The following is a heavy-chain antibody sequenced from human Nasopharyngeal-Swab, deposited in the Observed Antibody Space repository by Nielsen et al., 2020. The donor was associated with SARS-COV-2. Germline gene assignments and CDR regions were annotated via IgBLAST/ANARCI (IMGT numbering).Heavy chain of an antibody. D-gene: IGHD2-15*01. J-gene: IGHJ3*02. CDR1: GGTFSSYA. V-gene: IGHV1-69*13. CDR2: IIPIFGTA. Sequence: SVKVSCKASGGTFSSYAISWVRQAPGQGLEWMGGIIPIFGTANYAQKFQGRVTITADESTSTVYMELSSLRSEDTAVYYCARDIVVVVAEHAFDIWGQGTMVTVSS. CDR3: ARDIVVVVAEHAFDI.